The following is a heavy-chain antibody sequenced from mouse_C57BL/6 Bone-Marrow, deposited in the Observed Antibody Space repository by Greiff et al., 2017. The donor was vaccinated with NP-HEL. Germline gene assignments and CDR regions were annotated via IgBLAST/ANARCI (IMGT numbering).Heavy chain of an antibody. CDR2: ILPGSGST. J-gene: IGHJ2*01. Sequence: VQLQQSGAELVRPGTSVKVSCKASGYAFTNYLIEWVKQRPGHGLEWIGEILPGSGSTNYNEKFKGKATFTADTSSNTAYMQLSSLTTEDSAIYYCARSFYFDYWGQGTTLTVSS. V-gene: IGHV1-9*01. CDR1: GYAFTNYL. CDR3: ARSFYFDY.